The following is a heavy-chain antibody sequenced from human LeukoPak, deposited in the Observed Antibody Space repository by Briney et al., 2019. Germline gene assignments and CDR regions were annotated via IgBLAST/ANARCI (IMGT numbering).Heavy chain of an antibody. J-gene: IGHJ4*02. V-gene: IGHV1-69*13. CDR3: ARGEPMVRGVIDY. CDR2: IIPIFGTA. Sequence: ASVKVSCKASGGTFSSYAISWVRQAPGQGLGWMGGIIPIFGTANYAQKFQGRVTITADESTSTAYMELSSLRSEDTAVYYCARGEPMVRGVIDYWGQGTLVTVSS. D-gene: IGHD3-10*01. CDR1: GGTFSSYA.